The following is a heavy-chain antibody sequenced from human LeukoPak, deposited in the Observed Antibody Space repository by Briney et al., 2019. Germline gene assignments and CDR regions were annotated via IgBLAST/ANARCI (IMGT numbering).Heavy chain of an antibody. Sequence: GGSLRLSCSASGFTFSSYIMHWVRQAPGKGLEYVSAISSNGGSTYYADSVEGRFTISRDNSKNTLYLQMSSLRGEDTAVYYCVKDDSYYYDSTTYVAWGQGTLVTVSS. V-gene: IGHV3-64D*06. CDR1: GFTFSSYI. CDR2: ISSNGGST. CDR3: VKDDSYYYDSTTYVA. J-gene: IGHJ5*02. D-gene: IGHD3-22*01.